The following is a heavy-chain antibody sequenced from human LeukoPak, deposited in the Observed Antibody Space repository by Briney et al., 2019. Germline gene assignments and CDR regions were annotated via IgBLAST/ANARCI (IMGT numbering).Heavy chain of an antibody. CDR1: GYTFTGYF. V-gene: IGHV1-2*02. J-gene: IGHJ4*02. D-gene: IGHD4/OR15-4a*01. Sequence: ASVKVSCKASGYTFTGYFVHWVRQAPGQGLQWMGWINPNTGGTDYAQKFQGRVTMTRDTSISTAYMELSRLRSDDTAVYYCASGDYGDPPLNYWGQGTLVTVSS. CDR3: ASGDYGDPPLNY. CDR2: INPNTGGT.